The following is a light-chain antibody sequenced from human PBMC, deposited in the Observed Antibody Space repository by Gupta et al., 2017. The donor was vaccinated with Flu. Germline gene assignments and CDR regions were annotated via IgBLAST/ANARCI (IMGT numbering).Light chain of an antibody. CDR3: QSYDRRLSGWV. V-gene: IGLV1-40*01. Sequence: QSELTQPPSVSGAPGQRVTISCAGTDFNIGAGDKVNWYQQFPGSAPNVVIFYNTNRPSGVPARFSGSKSHTSASLAITVLQAEDGADYYCQSYDRRLSGWVFGGGTKLTVL. CDR1: DFNIGAGDK. J-gene: IGLJ3*02. CDR2: YNT.